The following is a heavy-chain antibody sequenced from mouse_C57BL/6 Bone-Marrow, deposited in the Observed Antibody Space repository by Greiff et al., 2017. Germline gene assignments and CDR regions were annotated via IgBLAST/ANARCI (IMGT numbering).Heavy chain of an antibody. V-gene: IGHV1-19*01. D-gene: IGHD2-2*01. Sequence: EVQLQQSGPVLVKPGASVKMSCKASGYTFTDYSMNWVKQSPGKSLEWIGVINPYNGGTCYNQKFKGKATLTVDKSSSTAYMELRSLTSEDSAAYYCARCGNGCDGAWFAYWGQGTLVTVSA. CDR1: GYTFTDYS. CDR3: ARCGNGCDGAWFAY. J-gene: IGHJ3*01. CDR2: INPYNGGT.